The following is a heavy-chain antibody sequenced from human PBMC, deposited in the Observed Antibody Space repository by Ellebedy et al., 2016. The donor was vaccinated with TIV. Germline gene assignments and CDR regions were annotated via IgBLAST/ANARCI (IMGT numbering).Heavy chain of an antibody. Sequence: GESLKISCAASGFTFSSYAMHWVRQAPGKGLEWVALISYDGSSEYYADSVKGRFTISRDNSKNTLYLQMNSLRAEDTAMYYCAREGTYYGSGSHYNHFGSWGQGTLVTVSS. CDR3: AREGTYYGSGSHYNHFGS. V-gene: IGHV3-30*04. CDR1: GFTFSSYA. J-gene: IGHJ4*02. CDR2: ISYDGSSE. D-gene: IGHD3-10*01.